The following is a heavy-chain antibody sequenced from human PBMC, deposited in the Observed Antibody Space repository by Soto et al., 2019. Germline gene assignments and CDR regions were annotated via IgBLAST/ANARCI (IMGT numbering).Heavy chain of an antibody. CDR3: ARGLALRKYYLVS. V-gene: IGHV1-8*01. D-gene: IGHD3-10*01. J-gene: IGHJ5*02. CDR2: MNPNSGNT. CDR1: GYTFTSYD. Sequence: QVQLVQSGAEVKKPGASVKVSCKASGYTFTSYDINWVRQATGQGLEWMGWMNPNSGNTGYAQKFQGRVTMTRNTSISTAYMELSSLSSEGTAGYYCARGLALRKYYLVSWGQGTLVAFSS.